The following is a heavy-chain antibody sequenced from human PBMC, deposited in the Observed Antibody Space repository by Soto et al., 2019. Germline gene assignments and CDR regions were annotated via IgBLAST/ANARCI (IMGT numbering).Heavy chain of an antibody. Sequence: EVQLLESGGGLVQPGGSLRLSCAASGFTFSSYAMRWVRQAPGKGLEWVAVISGSGGSTYYGDSVKGRFTISRDNSKNKPYLQMNIQRADDTAVYYCAKYCGRGYYPTPYYYYYYMDVWGKGTTVTVSS. CDR1: GFTFSSYA. CDR3: AKYCGRGYYPTPYYYYYYMDV. D-gene: IGHD3-3*01. V-gene: IGHV3-23*01. J-gene: IGHJ6*03. CDR2: ISGSGGST.